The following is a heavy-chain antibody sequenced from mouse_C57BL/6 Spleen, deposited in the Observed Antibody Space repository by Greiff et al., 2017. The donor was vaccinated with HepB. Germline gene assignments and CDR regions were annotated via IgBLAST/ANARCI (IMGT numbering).Heavy chain of an antibody. J-gene: IGHJ2*01. V-gene: IGHV5-17*01. D-gene: IGHD2-4*01. Sequence: EVQGVESGGGLVKPGGSLKLSCAASGFTFSDYGMHWVRQAPEKGLEWVAYISSGSSTIYYADTVKGRFTISRDNAKNTLFLQMTSLRSEDTAMYYCAREGYDYDGTVFGYWGQGTTLTVSS. CDR3: AREGYDYDGTVFGY. CDR2: ISSGSSTI. CDR1: GFTFSDYG.